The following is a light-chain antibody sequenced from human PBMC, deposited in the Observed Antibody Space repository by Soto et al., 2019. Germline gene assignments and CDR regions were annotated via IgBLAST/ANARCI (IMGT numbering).Light chain of an antibody. Sequence: QAVVTQPASVSGSPGQSITISCTGSSSALGSYRLVSWYQHHPGKVPKLIIYEVSNRPSGVPDRFSGSKSGNTASLTISGLQAEDEADYYCSLYTSSSTWVFGGGTQLTVL. J-gene: IGLJ3*02. V-gene: IGLV2-14*02. CDR3: SLYTSSSTWV. CDR2: EVS. CDR1: SSALGSYRL.